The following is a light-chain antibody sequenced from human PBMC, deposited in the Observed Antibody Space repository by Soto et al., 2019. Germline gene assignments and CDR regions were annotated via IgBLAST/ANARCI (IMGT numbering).Light chain of an antibody. CDR3: QQYGSSPWT. Sequence: IQLTQSPSSLSASVGDRVTITCRACQSVGSWVAWYQQKPGKAPKLLIYGASSLASGVPSRFSGSGSGTEFTLTISRLQPEDFAMYFCQQYGSSPWTFGQGTKVDIK. J-gene: IGKJ1*01. CDR1: QSVGSW. CDR2: GAS. V-gene: IGKV1-5*01.